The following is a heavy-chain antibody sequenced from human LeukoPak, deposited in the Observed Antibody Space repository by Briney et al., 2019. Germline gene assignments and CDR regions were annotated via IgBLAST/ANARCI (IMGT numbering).Heavy chain of an antibody. Sequence: GGSLRLSCAASGFTFSSYAMSWVRQAPGKGLEWISAISGSGGSTYYADSVKGRFTISRDNSKNTLYLQMNSLRAEDTAVYYCAKHRGYSGYDFSDYWGQGTLVTVSS. J-gene: IGHJ4*02. D-gene: IGHD5-12*01. CDR1: GFTFSSYA. CDR3: AKHRGYSGYDFSDY. V-gene: IGHV3-23*01. CDR2: ISGSGGST.